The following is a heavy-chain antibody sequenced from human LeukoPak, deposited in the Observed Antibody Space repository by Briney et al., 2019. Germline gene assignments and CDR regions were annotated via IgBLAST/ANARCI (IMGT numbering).Heavy chain of an antibody. J-gene: IGHJ5*02. CDR3: ARGGCSSTSCYAAFWFDP. V-gene: IGHV4-4*07. CDR1: GGSLSSYY. CDR2: IYTSGST. D-gene: IGHD2-2*01. Sequence: SETLSLTCTVSGGSLSSYYWSWIRQPAGKGLEWIGRIYTSGSTNYNPSLKSRVTMSVDTSKNQFSLKLSSVTAADTAVYYCARGGCSSTSCYAAFWFDPWGQGTLVTVSS.